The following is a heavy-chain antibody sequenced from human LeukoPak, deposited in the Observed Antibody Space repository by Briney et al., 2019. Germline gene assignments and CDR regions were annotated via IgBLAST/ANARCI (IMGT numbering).Heavy chain of an antibody. CDR3: AKGVVGWIQFDH. CDR2: ISGSGSNT. Sequence: GGSLRLSCAASGFTFRNYAMSWVRQAPGKGLDWVSGISGSGSNTYYADSVKGRFTISRNNSKNTLYLQMNSLRAEDTAVYYCAKGVVGWIQFDHWGQGILVTVSS. V-gene: IGHV3-23*01. CDR1: GFTFRNYA. J-gene: IGHJ4*02. D-gene: IGHD5-18*01.